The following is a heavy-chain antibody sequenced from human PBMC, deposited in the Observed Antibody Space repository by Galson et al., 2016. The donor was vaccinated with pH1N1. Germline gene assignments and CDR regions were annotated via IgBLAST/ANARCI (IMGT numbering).Heavy chain of an antibody. CDR1: GGSISSGSYY. D-gene: IGHD6-13*01. CDR2: LYTSGST. J-gene: IGHJ3*01. Sequence: TLSLTCTVSGGSISSGSYYWNWIRQPAGEELEWIGRLYTSGSTTYNPSLKSRVTMSVDTSKNQFSLRLTSVTAADTAVYHCARAIAAAGSLGGQGTGVTVSS. CDR3: ARAIAAAGSL. V-gene: IGHV4-61*02.